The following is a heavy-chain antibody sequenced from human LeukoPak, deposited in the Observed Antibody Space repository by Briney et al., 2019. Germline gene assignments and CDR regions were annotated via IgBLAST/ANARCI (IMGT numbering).Heavy chain of an antibody. Sequence: GGSLRLSCAASGFTFSSYSMNWVRQAPGKGLEWVPSISSSSSYIYYADSVKGRFTISRDNAKNSLYLQMNSLRAEDTAVYYCARAPPAGDFDWLDYYYMDVWGKGTTVTVSS. J-gene: IGHJ6*03. CDR2: ISSSSSYI. CDR1: GFTFSSYS. CDR3: ARAPPAGDFDWLDYYYMDV. D-gene: IGHD3-9*01. V-gene: IGHV3-21*01.